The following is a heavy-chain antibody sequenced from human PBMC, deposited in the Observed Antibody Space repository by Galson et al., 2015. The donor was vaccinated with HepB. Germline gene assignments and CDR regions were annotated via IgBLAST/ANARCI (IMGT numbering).Heavy chain of an antibody. Sequence: SLRLSCAASGFTFRRYGMHWVRQAPGKGLEWVAVIWYDGSNTYYADSVKGRFTISRDNSKNTLYLQMPSLRAEDTAVYYCARDPPFFGTTIPSVSQNRYGMDVWGQGTTVTVSS. V-gene: IGHV3-33*01. D-gene: IGHD1-14*01. CDR3: ARDPPFFGTTIPSVSQNRYGMDV. CDR2: IWYDGSNT. CDR1: GFTFRRYG. J-gene: IGHJ6*02.